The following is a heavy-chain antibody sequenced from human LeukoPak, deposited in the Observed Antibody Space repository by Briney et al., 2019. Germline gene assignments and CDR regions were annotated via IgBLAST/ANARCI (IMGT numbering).Heavy chain of an antibody. J-gene: IGHJ4*02. V-gene: IGHV4-59*01. CDR1: GGSISGYI. Sequence: SETLSLTCAVSGGSISGYIWSWIRQPPGEGLEWVGYIYYDGRIKYNPSLKSRVAISLDTSRNQFSLKLTSVTDADTALYYCARQSPQKGTPFDYWGQGTLVTVSS. D-gene: IGHD3-10*01. CDR3: ARQSPQKGTPFDY. CDR2: IYYDGRI.